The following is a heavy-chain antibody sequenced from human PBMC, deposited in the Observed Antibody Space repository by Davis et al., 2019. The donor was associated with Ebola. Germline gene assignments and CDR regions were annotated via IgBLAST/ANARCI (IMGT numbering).Heavy chain of an antibody. V-gene: IGHV4-59*12. J-gene: IGHJ4*02. CDR1: GGSISSYY. D-gene: IGHD4-17*01. Sequence: PGGSLRLSCTVSGGSISSYYWSWIRQPPGKGLEWIGYIYYSGSTNYNPSPKSRVTISVDTSKNQFSLKLSSVTAADTAVYYCARGYDYGDYLDYWGQGTLVTVSS. CDR3: ARGYDYGDYLDY. CDR2: IYYSGST.